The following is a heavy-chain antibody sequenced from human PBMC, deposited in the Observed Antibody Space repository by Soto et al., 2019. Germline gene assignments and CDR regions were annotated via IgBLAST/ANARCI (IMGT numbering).Heavy chain of an antibody. Sequence: QVLLQESGPGLVKPSGTLSLTCAVSGDSMNNNHWYSWVRQPPGKGLEWIGEVHQSGRTTYNPSPQSRVTISADKSKKQFSLNLNSVTAADTAVYYCAREDGYMLRYWGQGTLVAVSS. CDR1: GDSMNNNHW. V-gene: IGHV4-4*02. J-gene: IGHJ4*02. CDR2: VHQSGRT. D-gene: IGHD3-22*01. CDR3: AREDGYMLRY.